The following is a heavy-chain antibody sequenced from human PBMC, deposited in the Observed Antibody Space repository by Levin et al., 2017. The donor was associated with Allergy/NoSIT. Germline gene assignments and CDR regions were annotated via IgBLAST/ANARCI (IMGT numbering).Heavy chain of an antibody. CDR1: GFTFSSYW. Sequence: GESLKISCAVSGFTFSSYWMHWVRQAPGKGLVWVSRINSDGGTTTYADSVKGRFTISRDNAKNTLSLQMNSLRAEDTAVYYCAASSGGPNWFDPWGQGTLVTVSS. V-gene: IGHV3-74*01. CDR2: INSDGGTT. CDR3: AASSGGPNWFDP. D-gene: IGHD3-16*01. J-gene: IGHJ5*02.